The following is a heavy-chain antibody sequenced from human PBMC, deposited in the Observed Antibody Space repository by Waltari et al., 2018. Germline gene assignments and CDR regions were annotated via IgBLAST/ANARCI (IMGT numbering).Heavy chain of an antibody. CDR3: ARGGLRYYDSGSQPYNWFGP. J-gene: IGHJ5*02. CDR1: NGSINNFY. CDR2: AYFSGTT. Sequence: QVQLQESGPGLVKPSETLSLTCTVSNGSINNFYWSWIRQPPGKGLEWIGYAYFSGTTTDNPSLKSLVTISVDTSKNQFSLKLTSVTAADTATYYCARGGLRYYDSGSQPYNWFGPWGQGIMVSVSS. D-gene: IGHD3-10*01. V-gene: IGHV4-59*01.